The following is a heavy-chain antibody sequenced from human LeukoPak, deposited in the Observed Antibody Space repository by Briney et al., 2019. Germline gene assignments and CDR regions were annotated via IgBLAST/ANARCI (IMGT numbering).Heavy chain of an antibody. CDR3: ARSGYCSSTSCYYDPNPIDY. V-gene: IGHV4-39*07. J-gene: IGHJ4*02. CDR2: IYYSGST. D-gene: IGHD2-2*01. Sequence: GPLRLSCAASGFTFSSYSMNWVRQAPGKGLEWIGSIYYSGSTYYNPSLKSRVTISVDTSKNQFSLKLSSVTAADTAVYYCARSGYCSSTSCYYDPNPIDYWGQGTLVTVSS. CDR1: GFTFSSYS.